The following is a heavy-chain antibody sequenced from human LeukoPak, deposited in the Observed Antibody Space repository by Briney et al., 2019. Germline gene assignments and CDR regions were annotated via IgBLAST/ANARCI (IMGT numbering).Heavy chain of an antibody. D-gene: IGHD6-13*01. CDR2: ISSSGSSI. J-gene: IGHJ4*02. CDR1: GFTFSDYY. CDR3: ARSRDLGIAATLGY. V-gene: IGHV3-11*04. Sequence: GGSLRLSCAASGFTFSDYYMNWIRQAPGKGLEWVSYISSSGSSIYYADSVKGRFTISRDNAKNTLYLQMNSLRAEDTAVYYCARSRDLGIAATLGYWGQGTLVTVSS.